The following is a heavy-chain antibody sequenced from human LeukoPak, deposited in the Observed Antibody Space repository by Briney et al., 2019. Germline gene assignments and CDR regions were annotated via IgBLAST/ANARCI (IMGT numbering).Heavy chain of an antibody. J-gene: IGHJ4*02. CDR3: VRGPHIAATSY. Sequence: GGSLRLSCAASGFSFTDYAMSWARQPPGKGLEWVANIKQDGSEKQYVDSVKGRFAISRDNAKKSLYLQINTLRAEDTAVYYCVRGPHIAATSYWGQGTLVTVSS. CDR1: GFSFTDYA. D-gene: IGHD6-25*01. V-gene: IGHV3-7*03. CDR2: IKQDGSEK.